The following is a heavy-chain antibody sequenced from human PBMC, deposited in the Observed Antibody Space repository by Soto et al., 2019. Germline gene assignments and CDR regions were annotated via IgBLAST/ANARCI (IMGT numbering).Heavy chain of an antibody. D-gene: IGHD2-2*01. CDR2: INHSGST. J-gene: IGHJ3*02. CDR3: ARGFPRYCSSTSCYGRFGAFDI. V-gene: IGHV4-34*01. Sequence: TSETLSRTCAVYGGSFSCYYWSWIRQPPGKGLEWIGEINHSGSTNYNPSLKSRVTISVDTSKNQSSLKLSSVTAADTAVYYCARGFPRYCSSTSCYGRFGAFDIWGQGTMVTVSS. CDR1: GGSFSCYY.